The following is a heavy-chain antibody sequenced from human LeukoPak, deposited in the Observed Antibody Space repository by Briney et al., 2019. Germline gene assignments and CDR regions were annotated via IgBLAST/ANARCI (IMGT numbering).Heavy chain of an antibody. Sequence: GGSLRLSCAASGFTFSSYEMNWVRQAPGKGLVWVSRINSDGSSTSYADSVKGRFTISRDNAKNSLYLQMNSLRAEDTALYHCVRGWFGELFGYWGQGTLVTVSS. J-gene: IGHJ4*02. V-gene: IGHV3-74*01. CDR1: GFTFSSYE. CDR3: VRGWFGELFGY. D-gene: IGHD3-10*01. CDR2: INSDGSST.